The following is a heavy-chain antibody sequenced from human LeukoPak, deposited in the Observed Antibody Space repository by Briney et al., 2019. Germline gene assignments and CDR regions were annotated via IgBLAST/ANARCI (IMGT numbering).Heavy chain of an antibody. Sequence: SETLSLTCTVSGGSIGSGGYYWSWIRQHPGKGLEWIGYIYYSGSTYYNPSLKSRVTISVDTSKNQFSLKLSSVTAADTAVYYCAREGVLGAFGIWGQGTMVTVSS. V-gene: IGHV4-31*03. J-gene: IGHJ3*02. CDR2: IYYSGST. CDR1: GGSIGSGGYY. D-gene: IGHD3-3*02. CDR3: AREGVLGAFGI.